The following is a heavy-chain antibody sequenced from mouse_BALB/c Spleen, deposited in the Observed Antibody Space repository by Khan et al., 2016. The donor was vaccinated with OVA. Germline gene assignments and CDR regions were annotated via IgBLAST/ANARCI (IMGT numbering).Heavy chain of an antibody. CDR2: INTYTGEP. CDR3: ARGASYWYFDV. V-gene: IGHV9-1*02. CDR1: GYTFTNYG. Sequence: QIQLVQSGPELKKPGETVKISCKASGYTFTNYGMNWVKQAPGKGLKWMGWINTYTGEPTSTDDFKGRFAFSLATSASTAYLQNNNLKNEDMATYFCARGASYWYFDVWGAGTTVTVSS. J-gene: IGHJ1*01.